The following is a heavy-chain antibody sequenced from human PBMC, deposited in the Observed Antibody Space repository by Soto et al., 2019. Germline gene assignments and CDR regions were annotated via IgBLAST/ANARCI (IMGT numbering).Heavy chain of an antibody. D-gene: IGHD2-21*02. J-gene: IGHJ4*01. CDR1: GGSIMNTNYR. Sequence: SEPLSVACSFSGGSIMNTNYRWGWIRQPPGKGLEWIGTLYYRGATDYNPSLKTRVTTSVDTSKDLLSLNLSSVTAADTAVYYCFGVMAATLDYWGQGTLVTVSS. CDR2: LYYRGAT. CDR3: FGVMAATLDY. V-gene: IGHV4-39*01.